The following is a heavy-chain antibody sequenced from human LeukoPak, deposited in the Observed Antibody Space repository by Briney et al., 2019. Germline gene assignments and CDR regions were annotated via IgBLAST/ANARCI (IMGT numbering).Heavy chain of an antibody. J-gene: IGHJ4*02. D-gene: IGHD6-19*01. V-gene: IGHV4-4*07. CDR2: VFTSGSA. CDR1: GYSMTDYD. Sequence: SETLTLTCSVSGYSMTDYDRSWIRQAAGKGLEWIGQVFTSGSATYNSSVKSRLTISLDKSNNPVSLKLISVTAADSAVYYCARHSPSGWYYFDSWGQGVMVIVSS. CDR3: ARHSPSGWYYFDS.